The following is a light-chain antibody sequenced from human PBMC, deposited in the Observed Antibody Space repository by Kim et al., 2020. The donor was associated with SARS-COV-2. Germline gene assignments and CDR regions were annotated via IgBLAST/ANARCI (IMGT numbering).Light chain of an antibody. CDR1: KLGNKY. J-gene: IGLJ1*01. CDR2: QDN. CDR3: QAWDSTTAVYV. Sequence: SYELTQPPSVSVSPGQTASITCSGDKLGNKYAYWYQQKPGQSPILVMYQDNKRPSGIPERFSGSNSGNTATLTISGTQAMDEADYYCQAWDSTTAVYVFG. V-gene: IGLV3-1*01.